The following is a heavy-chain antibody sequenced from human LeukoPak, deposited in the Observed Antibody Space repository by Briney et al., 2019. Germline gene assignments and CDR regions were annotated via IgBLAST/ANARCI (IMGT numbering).Heavy chain of an antibody. J-gene: IGHJ4*02. CDR3: ARGGVITDLDY. V-gene: IGHV3-48*04. D-gene: IGHD3-3*01. CDR1: GFTFSSYS. CDR2: ITTSGGAK. Sequence: PGGSLRLSCAASGFTFSSYSMNWVRQAPGKGLEWISYITTSGGAKNYADSVKGRFTISRDNAKNSLYLQMNSLRAEDTAVYYCARGGVITDLDYWGQGTLVTVSS.